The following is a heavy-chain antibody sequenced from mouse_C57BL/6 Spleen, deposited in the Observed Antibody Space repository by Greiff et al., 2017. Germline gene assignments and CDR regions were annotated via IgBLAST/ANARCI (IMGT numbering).Heavy chain of an antibody. J-gene: IGHJ3*01. Sequence: EVQLQQSGPELVKPGASVKISCKASGYTFTDYYMNWVKQSHGKSLEWIGDINPNNGGTSYNQKFKGKATLTVDKSSSTAYMELRSLTSEDSAVYYCARGADDPWFAYWGQGTLVTVSA. CDR1: GYTFTDYY. CDR3: ARGADDPWFAY. V-gene: IGHV1-26*01. CDR2: INPNNGGT.